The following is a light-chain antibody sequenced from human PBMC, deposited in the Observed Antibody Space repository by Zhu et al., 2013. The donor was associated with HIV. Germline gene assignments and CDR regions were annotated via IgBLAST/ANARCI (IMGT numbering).Light chain of an antibody. CDR1: QSVTSDY. V-gene: IGKV3-20*01. CDR2: GAS. J-gene: IGKJ1*01. Sequence: EIVLTQSPGTLSLSPGERATLSCRASQSVTSDYLDWYQHQPGQAPRLLIYGASNRATGIPDRFSGSGSGTDFTLTINRLEPEDFAVYYCQQYGNSPRTFGQGTKVEIK. CDR3: QQYGNSPRT.